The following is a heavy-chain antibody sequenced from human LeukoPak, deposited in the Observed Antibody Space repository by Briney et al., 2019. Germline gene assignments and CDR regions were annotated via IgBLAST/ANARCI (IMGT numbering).Heavy chain of an antibody. J-gene: IGHJ3*01. CDR1: GFTFSDYW. CDR3: AREPPHGGDAFDV. Sequence: GGSLRLSCAASGFTFSDYWMHWVRQAPGKGLVWVSRIKTDGRDTNYADSVKGRFTVSRDNAKNSLYLQMNSLRAEDTAVYYCAREPPHGGDAFDVWGQGTMVTVSS. V-gene: IGHV3-74*01. CDR2: IKTDGRDT. D-gene: IGHD1-14*01.